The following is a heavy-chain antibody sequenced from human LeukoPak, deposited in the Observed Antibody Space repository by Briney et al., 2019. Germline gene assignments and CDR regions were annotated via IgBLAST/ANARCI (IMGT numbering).Heavy chain of an antibody. CDR2: MNHDGSEK. V-gene: IGHV3-7*01. Sequence: GGSLRLSCAASGFTFSSYWMNWVRQAPGKGLEWVSNMNHDGSEKYYIDSVKGRFTISRDNAKNSLYLQMNSLKAEDTAVYYCARDQLYCGGPTCYRTGDDSWGQGTLVTVSS. D-gene: IGHD2-2*02. CDR3: ARDQLYCGGPTCYRTGDDS. J-gene: IGHJ4*02. CDR1: GFTFSSYW.